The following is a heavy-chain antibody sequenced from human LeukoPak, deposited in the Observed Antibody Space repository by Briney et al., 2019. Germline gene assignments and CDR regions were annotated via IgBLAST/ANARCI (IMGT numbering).Heavy chain of an antibody. D-gene: IGHD3-10*01. CDR1: GGSISSYY. V-gene: IGHV4-59*01. CDR2: IYYSGST. J-gene: IGHJ6*03. CDR3: ARANYGSGSYYGYYYYMDV. Sequence: SETLSLTCTVSGGSISSYYWSWIRQPPGKGLEWIGYIYYSGSTNYNPSLKSRVTISVDTSMNQFSLKLSSATAADTAVYYCARANYGSGSYYGYYYYMDVWGKGTTVTISS.